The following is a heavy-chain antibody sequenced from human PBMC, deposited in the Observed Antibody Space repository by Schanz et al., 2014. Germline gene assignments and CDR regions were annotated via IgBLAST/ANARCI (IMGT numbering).Heavy chain of an antibody. J-gene: IGHJ4*02. V-gene: IGHV1-69*02. CDR3: ARTGYDPSLTH. Sequence: QVQLVQSGAEVKKPGSSVKVSCKASGDTFRSYTINWVRHAPGQGLEWMGRIIPITGITNYAQKFQGRVTFTADTPSSTAFLEVTSLRSEDTAVYYCARTGYDPSLTHWGQGTLVTVSS. CDR2: IIPITGIT. CDR1: GDTFRSYT. D-gene: IGHD5-12*01.